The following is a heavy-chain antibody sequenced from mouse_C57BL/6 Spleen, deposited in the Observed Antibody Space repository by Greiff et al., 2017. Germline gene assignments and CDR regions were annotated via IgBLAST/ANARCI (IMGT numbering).Heavy chain of an antibody. D-gene: IGHD2-4*01. J-gene: IGHJ3*01. Sequence: QVQLKESGPGLVQPSQSLSITCTVSGFSLTSYGVHWVRQSPGKGLEWLGVIWSGGSTDYNAAFISRLSISKDNSKSHVFFKMNSLQADDTAIYYCASPYDYDWFAYWGQGTLVTVSA. CDR1: GFSLTSYG. CDR2: IWSGGST. CDR3: ASPYDYDWFAY. V-gene: IGHV2-2*01.